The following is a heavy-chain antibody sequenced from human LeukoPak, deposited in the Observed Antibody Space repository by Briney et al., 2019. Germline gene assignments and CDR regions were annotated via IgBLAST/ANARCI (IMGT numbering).Heavy chain of an antibody. V-gene: IGHV4-34*01. CDR2: INHSGST. D-gene: IGHD6-19*01. Sequence: PSETLSLTCAVYGGSFSGYYWSWIRQPPGKGLEWIGEINHSGSTNYNPSLKSRVTISVDTSKNQFSLKLSSVTAADTAVYYCARGPTVAGTVGYWGQGTLVTVSS. CDR3: ARGPTVAGTVGY. J-gene: IGHJ4*02. CDR1: GGSFSGYY.